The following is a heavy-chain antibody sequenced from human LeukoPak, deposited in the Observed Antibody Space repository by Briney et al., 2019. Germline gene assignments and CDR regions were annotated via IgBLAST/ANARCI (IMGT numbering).Heavy chain of an antibody. D-gene: IGHD3-10*01. V-gene: IGHV3-21*06. CDR2: ISTSSTHL. Sequence: GGSLRLSCAASGFTFSSYSMSWVRQAPGKGLGWVSSISTSSTHLLYADSAKGRFIISRDNAKNLLFLQLNSLRAEDTAVYFCSRDVDGSGNYGFDYWGQGALVTVSS. CDR3: SRDVDGSGNYGFDY. J-gene: IGHJ4*02. CDR1: GFTFSSYS.